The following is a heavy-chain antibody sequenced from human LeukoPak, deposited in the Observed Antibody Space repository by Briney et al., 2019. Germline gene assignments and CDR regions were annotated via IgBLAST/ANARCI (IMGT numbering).Heavy chain of an antibody. CDR1: GGSISSGGYY. D-gene: IGHD4-17*01. CDR2: IYYSGST. J-gene: IGHJ4*02. V-gene: IGHV4-31*03. CDR3: ARDPVTDDYGVY. Sequence: SETLSLTCTVSGGSISSGGYYWSWIRQHPGKGLEWIGYIYYSGSTYYDPSLKSRVTISVDTSKNQFSLKLSSVTAADTAVYYCARDPVTDDYGVYWGQGALVTVSS.